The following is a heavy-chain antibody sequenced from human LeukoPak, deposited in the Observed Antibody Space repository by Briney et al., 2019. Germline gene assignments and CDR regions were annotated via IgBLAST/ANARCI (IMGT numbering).Heavy chain of an antibody. CDR3: ARGVYGDYGRAFDV. CDR1: GGSISSYY. V-gene: IGHV4-59*01. Sequence: PSETLSLTCTVSGGSISSYYWSWIRQPPGKGLEWIGYIYYSGSTNYNPSLKSRVTISVDTSKNQFSLKLSSVTAADTAVYYCARGVYGDYGRAFDVWGQGTMVTVSS. CDR2: IYYSGST. D-gene: IGHD4-17*01. J-gene: IGHJ3*01.